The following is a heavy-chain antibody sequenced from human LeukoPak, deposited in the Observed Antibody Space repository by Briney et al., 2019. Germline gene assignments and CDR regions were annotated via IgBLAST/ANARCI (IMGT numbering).Heavy chain of an antibody. Sequence: PSETLSLTCAVYGGSFSGYYWSWIRHPPRNGLDSIGAINHSGCTNYNPSIKSRVTISVDTSKNQFSLKLSSVTAADTAVYYCARGRGRHHIVLVVYATPNWFDPWGQGTLVTVSS. V-gene: IGHV4-34*01. CDR1: GGSFSGYY. J-gene: IGHJ5*02. D-gene: IGHD2-8*02. CDR2: INHSGCT. CDR3: ARGRGRHHIVLVVYATPNWFDP.